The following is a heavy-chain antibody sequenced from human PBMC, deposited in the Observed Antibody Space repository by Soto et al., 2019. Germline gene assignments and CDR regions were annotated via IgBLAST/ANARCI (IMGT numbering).Heavy chain of an antibody. J-gene: IGHJ4*02. Sequence: QVQLVESGGGVVQPGRSLRLSCAASGFTFSSYGMHWVRQAPGKGLEWVAVISYDGSNKYYADSVKGRFTISRDNSKNPLYLQMNSLRAEDTAVYYCAKAPIVGATTIFDYWGQGTLVTVSS. D-gene: IGHD1-26*01. CDR2: ISYDGSNK. V-gene: IGHV3-30*18. CDR1: GFTFSSYG. CDR3: AKAPIVGATTIFDY.